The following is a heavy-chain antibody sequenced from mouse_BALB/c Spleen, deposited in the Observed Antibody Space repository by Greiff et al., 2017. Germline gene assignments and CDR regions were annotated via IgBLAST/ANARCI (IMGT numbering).Heavy chain of an antibody. D-gene: IGHD2-14*01. V-gene: IGHV5-6*01. CDR2: ISSGGSYT. CDR3: ARSYYRYDDGTFYAMDY. Sequence: EVKLMESGGDLVKPGGSLKLSCAASGFTFSSYGMSWVRQTPDKRLEWVATISSGGSYTYYPDSVKGRFTISRDNAKNTLYLQMSSLKSEDTAMYYCARSYYRYDDGTFYAMDYWGQGTSVTVSS. J-gene: IGHJ4*01. CDR1: GFTFSSYG.